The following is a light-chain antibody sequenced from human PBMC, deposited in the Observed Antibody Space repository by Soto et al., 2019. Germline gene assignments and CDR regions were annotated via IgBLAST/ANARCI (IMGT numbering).Light chain of an antibody. J-gene: IGKJ2*01. CDR3: QQYNNWPPYT. Sequence: ILMTQSPATLSVSPGDRVTLSCRASQSVSSDLAWYQQRPGQAPRLLIYGASTRATGIPARFSGTGSGTEFTLTLSSLQSEDFAIYYCQQYNNWPPYTFGQGTKLEIK. CDR1: QSVSSD. CDR2: GAS. V-gene: IGKV3-15*01.